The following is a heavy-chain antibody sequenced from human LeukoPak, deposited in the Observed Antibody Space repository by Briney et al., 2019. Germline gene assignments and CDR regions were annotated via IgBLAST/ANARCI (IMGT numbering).Heavy chain of an antibody. CDR2: ISSSGFTI. CDR1: GFTFSDYY. V-gene: IGHV3-11*04. Sequence: PGGSLRLSCAASGFTFSDYYMSWIRQAPGKGLEWVSYISSSGFTIYYADSVKGRFTISRDNAKNSLHLQMNSLRAEDTAVYYCASDYYGSGTYYKVGNGFDYWGQGTLVTVSS. J-gene: IGHJ4*02. D-gene: IGHD3-10*01. CDR3: ASDYYGSGTYYKVGNGFDY.